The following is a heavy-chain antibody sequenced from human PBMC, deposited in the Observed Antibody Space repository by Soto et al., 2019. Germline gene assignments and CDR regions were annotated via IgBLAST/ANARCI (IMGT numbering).Heavy chain of an antibody. CDR3: ASAPGYCSSTSCLSYTPRYSSSWYAPFDY. D-gene: IGHD2-2*01. Sequence: SVKVSCKASGGTFSSYAISWVRQAPGQGLEWMGGIIPIFGTANYAQKFQGRVTVTADESTSTAYMELSSLRSEDTAVYYCASAPGYCSSTSCLSYTPRYSSSWYAPFDYWGQGTLVTVSS. V-gene: IGHV1-69*13. CDR1: GGTFSSYA. CDR2: IIPIFGTA. J-gene: IGHJ4*02.